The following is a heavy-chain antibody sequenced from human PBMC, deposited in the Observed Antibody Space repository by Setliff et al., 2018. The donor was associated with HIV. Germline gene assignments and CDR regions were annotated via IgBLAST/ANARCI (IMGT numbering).Heavy chain of an antibody. J-gene: IGHJ4*02. D-gene: IGHD3-22*01. CDR2: INPSGGGT. CDR1: GYTFTRYY. Sequence: GASVKVSCKASGYTFTRYYMHWVRQAPGQGLEWMGIINPSGGGTSYAQKFQGRVTMTRDTSTSTGYMDLRSLRSYDTAVYYCARVTRDYYDSRALYYFDYLCQGTLVTVSS. V-gene: IGHV1-46*01. CDR3: ARVTRDYYDSRALYYFDY.